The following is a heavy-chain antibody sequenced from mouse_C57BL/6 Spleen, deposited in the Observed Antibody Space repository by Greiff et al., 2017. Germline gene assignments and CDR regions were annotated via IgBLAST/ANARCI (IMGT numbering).Heavy chain of an antibody. D-gene: IGHD2-1*01. Sequence: QVQLKESGAELVMPGASVKLSCKASGYTFTSYWMHWVKQRPGQGLEWIGEIDPSDSYTNYNQKFKGKSTLTVDKSSSTAYMQLSSLTSEDSAVYYCARGDGNPPDYWGQGTTLTVSS. CDR3: ARGDGNPPDY. J-gene: IGHJ2*01. V-gene: IGHV1-69*01. CDR1: GYTFTSYW. CDR2: IDPSDSYT.